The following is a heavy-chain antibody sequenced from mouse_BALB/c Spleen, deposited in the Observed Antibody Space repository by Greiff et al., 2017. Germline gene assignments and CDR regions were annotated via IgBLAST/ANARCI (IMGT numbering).Heavy chain of an antibody. CDR1: GFTFSSYA. V-gene: IGHV5-9-4*01. J-gene: IGHJ3*01. D-gene: IGHD2-4*01. CDR3: ARDGDYDYDGTWFAY. CDR2: ISSGGSYT. Sequence: EVKVVESGGGLVKPGGSLKLSCAASGFTFSSYAMSWVRQSPEKRLEWVAEISSGGSYTYYPDTVTGRFTISRDNAKNTLYLEMSSLRSEDTAMYYCARDGDYDYDGTWFAYWGQGTLVTVSA.